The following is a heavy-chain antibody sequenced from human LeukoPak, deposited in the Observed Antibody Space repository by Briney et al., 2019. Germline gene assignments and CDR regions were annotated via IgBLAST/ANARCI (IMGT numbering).Heavy chain of an antibody. CDR1: GFTFSSYG. J-gene: IGHJ4*02. CDR2: IKEDGTEK. Sequence: HPGRSLRLSCAASGFTFSSYGMHWVRQAPGKGLEWVANIKEDGTEKYYVDSVKGRFTISRDNARNSLCLQMNSLRAGDTAVYYCARLLAYGSGAEAFDYWGQGTLVTVSS. V-gene: IGHV3-7*01. D-gene: IGHD3-10*01. CDR3: ARLLAYGSGAEAFDY.